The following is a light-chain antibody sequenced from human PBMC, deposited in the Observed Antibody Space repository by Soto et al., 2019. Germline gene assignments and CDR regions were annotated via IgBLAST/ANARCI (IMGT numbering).Light chain of an antibody. V-gene: IGLV2-14*01. Sequence: QSALTQPASVSGSPGQSITISCTGTSSDVGGYRYVSWYQQHPGKAPKLLIYEVSNRPSGVSIRFSGSKSGNTASLTISGLQAEDEAEYYCSSYTSSRVPYVFGTGTKLTVL. CDR1: SSDVGGYRY. CDR3: SSYTSSRVPYV. CDR2: EVS. J-gene: IGLJ1*01.